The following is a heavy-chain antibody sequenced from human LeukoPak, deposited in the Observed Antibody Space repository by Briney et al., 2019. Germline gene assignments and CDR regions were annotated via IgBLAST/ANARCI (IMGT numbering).Heavy chain of an antibody. CDR1: GYTFTSYG. CDR3: ARDLRYYYGSGSSSGADY. J-gene: IGHJ4*02. Sequence: ASVKVSCKASGYTFTSYGISWVRQAPGQGLEWLGWISAYNGNTNYAQKLQGRVTMTTDTSTSTAYMELRSLRSDDTAVYYCARDLRYYYGSGSSSGADYWGQGTLVTVSS. V-gene: IGHV1-18*01. D-gene: IGHD3-10*01. CDR2: ISAYNGNT.